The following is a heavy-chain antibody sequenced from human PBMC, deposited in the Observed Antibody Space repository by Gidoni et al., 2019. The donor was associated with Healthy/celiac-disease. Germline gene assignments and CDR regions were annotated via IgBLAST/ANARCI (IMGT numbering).Heavy chain of an antibody. CDR1: GFTFSSYA. J-gene: IGHJ3*02. V-gene: IGHV3-30*01. Sequence: QVQLVESGGGVVQPGRSLRLSCAASGFTFSSYAMHWVRQAPGKGLEWVAVISYDGSNKYYADSVKGRFTISRDNSKNTLYLQMNSLRAEDTAVYYCAREKGTAMVRVGAFDIWGQGTMVTVSS. CDR2: ISYDGSNK. CDR3: AREKGTAMVRVGAFDI. D-gene: IGHD5-18*01.